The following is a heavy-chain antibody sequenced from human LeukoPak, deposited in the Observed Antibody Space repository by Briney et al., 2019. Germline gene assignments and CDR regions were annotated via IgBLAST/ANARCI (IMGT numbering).Heavy chain of an antibody. Sequence: GGSLRLSCAASGFTFTNNTMSWVRQAPGKGLEWVSAISGSGGNTYYTDSVKGRFTISRDNSKNTLYLQMNSLRPGDTAVYYCAKVIGRDGYNLGEDSYYFDYWGQGTLVTVSS. CDR3: AKVIGRDGYNLGEDSYYFDY. V-gene: IGHV3-23*01. CDR1: GFTFTNNT. J-gene: IGHJ4*02. CDR2: ISGSGGNT. D-gene: IGHD5-24*01.